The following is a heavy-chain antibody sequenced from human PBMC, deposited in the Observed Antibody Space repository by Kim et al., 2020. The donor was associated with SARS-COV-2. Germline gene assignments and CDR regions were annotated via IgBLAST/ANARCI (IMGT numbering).Heavy chain of an antibody. CDR2: ISWNSGSI. CDR1: GFTFGDYA. V-gene: IGHV3-9*01. J-gene: IGHJ6*02. CDR3: AKDTGGCSSTSCYYHYYYGMDV. Sequence: GGSLRLSCAASGFTFGDYAMHWVRQAPGKGLEWVSGISWNSGSIGYADSVKGRFTISRHNAKNSLYLQMNSLRAEDTALYYCAKDTGGCSSTSCYYHYYYGMDVWGQGTTVTVSS. D-gene: IGHD2-2*01.